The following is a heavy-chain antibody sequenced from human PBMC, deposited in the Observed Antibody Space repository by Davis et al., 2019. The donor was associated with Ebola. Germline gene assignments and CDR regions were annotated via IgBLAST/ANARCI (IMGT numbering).Heavy chain of an antibody. D-gene: IGHD5-18*01. J-gene: IGHJ4*02. CDR3: AKGLQLWRLSVYDY. Sequence: GESLKISCAASGFTFSSYSMNWVRQAPRKGLEWVSSISSSSSYIYYADSVKGRFTISRDNSKNTLYLQMNSLRAEDTAVYYCAKGLQLWRLSVYDYWGQGTLVTVSS. CDR2: ISSSSSYI. V-gene: IGHV3-21*04. CDR1: GFTFSSYS.